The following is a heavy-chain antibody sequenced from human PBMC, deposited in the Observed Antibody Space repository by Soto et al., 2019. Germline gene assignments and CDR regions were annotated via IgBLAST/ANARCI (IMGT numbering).Heavy chain of an antibody. Sequence: ASVKVSCKASGYTFTSYGISWVRQAPGQGLEWMGWISAYNGNTNYAQKLQGRVTMTTDTSTSTAYMELRSLRSDGTAVYYCARDRSVAGERYAFDIWGQGTMVTVSS. D-gene: IGHD6-19*01. CDR3: ARDRSVAGERYAFDI. CDR2: ISAYNGNT. CDR1: GYTFTSYG. V-gene: IGHV1-18*04. J-gene: IGHJ3*02.